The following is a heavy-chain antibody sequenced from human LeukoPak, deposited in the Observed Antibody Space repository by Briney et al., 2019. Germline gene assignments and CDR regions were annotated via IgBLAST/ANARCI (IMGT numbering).Heavy chain of an antibody. V-gene: IGHV3-9*01. CDR2: ISWNSGSI. Sequence: PGRSLRLSCAASGFTFDDYGMHWVRQAPGKGLEWVSGISWNSGSIGYADSVKGRFTISRDNAKNSIYLQMTSLRAEDTALYICARDTAPLVLDAFDIWGQGTMVTVSS. J-gene: IGHJ3*02. CDR3: ARDTAPLVLDAFDI. D-gene: IGHD3-3*02. CDR1: GFTFDDYG.